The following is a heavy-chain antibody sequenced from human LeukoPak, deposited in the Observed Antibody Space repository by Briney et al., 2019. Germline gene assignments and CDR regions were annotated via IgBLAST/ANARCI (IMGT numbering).Heavy chain of an antibody. CDR2: ISWNSGSI. CDR3: AKAPTGYSSSWPFQH. V-gene: IGHV3-9*01. CDR1: GFTFSSYW. J-gene: IGHJ1*01. Sequence: GGSLRLSCAASGFTFSSYWMHWVRHAPGKGLEWVSGISWNSGSIGYADSVKGRFTISRDNSKNTLYLQMNSLRAEDTAVYYCAKAPTGYSSSWPFQHWGQGTLVTVSS. D-gene: IGHD6-13*01.